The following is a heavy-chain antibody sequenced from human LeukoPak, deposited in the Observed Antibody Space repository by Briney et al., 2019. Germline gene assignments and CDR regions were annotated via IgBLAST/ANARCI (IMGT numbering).Heavy chain of an antibody. CDR2: INHSGST. J-gene: IGHJ5*02. CDR3: ARQSGATRRLYWFDP. CDR1: GGSFSGYY. D-gene: IGHD1-26*01. Sequence: PSETLSLTCAVYGGSFSGYYWSWIRQPPGKGLEWIGEINHSGSTNYNPSLKSRVTISVDTSKNQFSLKLSSVTAADTAVYYCARQSGATRRLYWFDPWGQGTLVTVSS. V-gene: IGHV4-34*01.